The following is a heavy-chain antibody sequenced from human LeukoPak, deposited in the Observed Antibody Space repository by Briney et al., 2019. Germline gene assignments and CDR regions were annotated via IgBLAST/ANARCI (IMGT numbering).Heavy chain of an antibody. V-gene: IGHV3-30*02. J-gene: IGHJ4*02. CDR3: AKTPGTTTDY. CDR2: IRYDGSNK. Sequence: GGSLRLSCAASGFTFSSYGMHWVRQAPGKGLEWVAFIRYDGSNKYCADSVKGRFTISRDNSKNTLYLQMNSLRAEDTAVYYCAKTPGTTTDYWGQGTLVTVPS. CDR1: GFTFSSYG. D-gene: IGHD4-11*01.